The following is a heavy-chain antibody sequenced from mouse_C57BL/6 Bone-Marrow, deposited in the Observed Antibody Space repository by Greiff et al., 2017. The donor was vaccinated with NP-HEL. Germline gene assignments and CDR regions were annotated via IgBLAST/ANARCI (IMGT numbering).Heavy chain of an antibody. Sequence: QVQLQQPGTELVKPGASVKLSCKAPGYTFTSYWMHWVKQRPGQGLEWIGNINPSNGGTNYNEKFKSKATLTVDKSSSTAYMQLSSLTSEDSAVYYCARATMVTTTPSYWGQGTLVTVSA. CDR3: ARATMVTTTPSY. CDR2: INPSNGGT. CDR1: GYTFTSYW. V-gene: IGHV1-53*01. J-gene: IGHJ3*01. D-gene: IGHD2-2*01.